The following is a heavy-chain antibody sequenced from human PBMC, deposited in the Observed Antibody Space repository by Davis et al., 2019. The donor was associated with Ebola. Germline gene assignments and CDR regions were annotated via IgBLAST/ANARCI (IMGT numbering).Heavy chain of an antibody. CDR1: GYIFTSYA. CDR2: INGGNGDT. Sequence: AASVTVSCQASGYIFTSYAMHWARQAPGQRLEWMGWINGGNGDTKYSQKFRDRVTITRDTSASTSYMELSSLRSGDTAVYYCARDPRRITIFGAPGGMDVWGQGTTVTVSS. J-gene: IGHJ6*02. D-gene: IGHD3-3*01. CDR3: ARDPRRITIFGAPGGMDV. V-gene: IGHV1-3*01.